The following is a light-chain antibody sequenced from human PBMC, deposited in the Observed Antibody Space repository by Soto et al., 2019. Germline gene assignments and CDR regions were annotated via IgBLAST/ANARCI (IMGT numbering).Light chain of an antibody. CDR3: QHYNSYGT. CDR2: HAS. CDR1: QNIGRW. J-gene: IGKJ1*01. Sequence: DIQMTQSPSTLPASVGDTVTITCRASQNIGRWVAWYQQKSGKAPKILIYHASSLETGVPSRFSGSGSGTEFTLTISSVQPDDFASYYCQHYNSYGTFGQGTKVDIK. V-gene: IGKV1-5*01.